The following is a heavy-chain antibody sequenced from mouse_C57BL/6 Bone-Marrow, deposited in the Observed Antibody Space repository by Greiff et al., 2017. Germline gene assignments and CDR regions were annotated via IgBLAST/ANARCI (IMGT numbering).Heavy chain of an antibody. V-gene: IGHV14-4*01. CDR3: TTWGGSSLGYAMDY. CDR2: IDPENGDT. Sequence: VQLQQSGAELVRPGASVKLSCTASGFNIKDDYMHWVKQRPEQGLEWIGWIDPENGDTEYASKFQGKATITADTSSNTAYLQLSSLTSEDPAVYYCTTWGGSSLGYAMDYWGQGTSGTVSS. CDR1: GFNIKDDY. J-gene: IGHJ4*01. D-gene: IGHD1-1*01.